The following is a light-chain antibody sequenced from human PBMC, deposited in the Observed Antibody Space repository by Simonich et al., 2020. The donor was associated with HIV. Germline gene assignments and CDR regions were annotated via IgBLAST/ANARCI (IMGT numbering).Light chain of an antibody. J-gene: IGKJ4*01. CDR1: QSISSN. CDR3: QQYGSSPLT. CDR2: GAS. Sequence: IVMTQSPATLSVSPGERATLSCTASQSISSNLAWYQQKPGQAPRLLIYGASTRATGIPSRFSGSGSGTEFTLTIGNMQSEDFAVYYCQQYGSSPLTFGGGTKVEIK. V-gene: IGKV3-15*01.